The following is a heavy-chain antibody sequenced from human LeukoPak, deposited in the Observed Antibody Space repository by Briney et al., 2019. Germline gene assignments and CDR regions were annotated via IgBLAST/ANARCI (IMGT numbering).Heavy chain of an antibody. CDR1: GASIASHSW. J-gene: IGHJ4*02. CDR2: VYHSGGA. D-gene: IGHD3-10*02. CDR3: AKGNTMYTAYNFDY. Sequence: SETLSLTCAVSGASIASHSWWSWVRQPPGKGLEWIGEVYHSGGANYKPSLKSRVTISVDTSRNHFSLKLTSVTATDTAVYYCAKGNTMYTAYNFDYWGQGTLVTVSS. V-gene: IGHV4/OR15-8*01.